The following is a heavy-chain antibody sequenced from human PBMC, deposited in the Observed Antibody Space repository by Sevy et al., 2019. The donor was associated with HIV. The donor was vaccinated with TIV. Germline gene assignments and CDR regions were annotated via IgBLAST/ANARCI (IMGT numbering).Heavy chain of an antibody. V-gene: IGHV3-30-3*01. CDR2: ISYDGSNK. CDR1: GFTFSSYA. J-gene: IGHJ4*02. D-gene: IGHD2-21*02. CDR3: ARDRAVVTAAYFDY. Sequence: GGSLRLSCAASGFTFSSYAMHWVRQAPGKGLEWVAVISYDGSNKYYADSVKGRFTISRDNSKNTLYLQMNSLGAEDTAVYYCARDRAVVTAAYFDYWGQGTLVTVSS.